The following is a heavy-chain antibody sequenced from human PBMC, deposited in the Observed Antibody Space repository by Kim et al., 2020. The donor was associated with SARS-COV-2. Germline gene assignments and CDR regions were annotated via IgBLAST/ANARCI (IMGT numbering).Heavy chain of an antibody. V-gene: IGHV4-31*02. D-gene: IGHD2-2*01. CDR3: ARSCSSTSCYDY. J-gene: IGHJ4*02. Sequence: YNPSLKGRVTISVDTSKNQFSLKLSSVTAADTAVYYCARSCSSTSCYDYWGQGTLVTVSS.